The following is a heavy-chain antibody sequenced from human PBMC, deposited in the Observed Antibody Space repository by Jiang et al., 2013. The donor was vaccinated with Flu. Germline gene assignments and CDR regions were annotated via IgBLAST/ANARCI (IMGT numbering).Heavy chain of an antibody. J-gene: IGHJ5*02. CDR2: IYYSGST. CDR3: AREILGRGATRGGWFDP. D-gene: IGHD1-26*01. V-gene: IGHV4-31*01. CDR1: GGSISSGGYY. Sequence: KPSQTLSLTCTVSGGSISSGGYYWSWIRQHPGKGLEWIGYIYYSGSTYYNPSLKSLVTISVDTSKNQFSLKLSSVTAADTAVYYCAREILGRGATRGGWFDPWGQGTLVTVSS.